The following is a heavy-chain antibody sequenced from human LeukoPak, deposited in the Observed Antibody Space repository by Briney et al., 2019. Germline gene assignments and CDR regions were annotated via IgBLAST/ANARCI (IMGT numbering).Heavy chain of an antibody. D-gene: IGHD3-10*01. CDR1: GFTFSSYG. V-gene: IGHV3-30*03. CDR3: AWSYWVKDKGVYFDY. J-gene: IGHJ4*02. Sequence: GGSLRLSCAASGFTFSSYGMSWVRQAPGKGLEWVAVISYDGSNKYYADSVKGRFTISRDNSKNTLYLQMNSLRAEDTAVYYCAWSYWVKDKGVYFDYWGQGTLVTVSS. CDR2: ISYDGSNK.